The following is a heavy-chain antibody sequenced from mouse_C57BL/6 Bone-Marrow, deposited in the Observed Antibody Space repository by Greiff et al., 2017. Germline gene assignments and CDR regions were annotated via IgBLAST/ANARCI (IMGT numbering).Heavy chain of an antibody. CDR3: ASPGSGDYYGSSYVQFAY. CDR1: GFTFSSYT. CDR2: ISGGGGNT. D-gene: IGHD1-1*01. J-gene: IGHJ3*01. Sequence: DVMLVESGGGLVKPGGSLKLSCAASGFTFSSYTMSWVRQTPEKRLEWVATISGGGGNTYYPDSVKGRFTISRDNAKNTLYLQMSSLRSEDTALYYCASPGSGDYYGSSYVQFAYWGQGTLVTVSA. V-gene: IGHV5-9*01.